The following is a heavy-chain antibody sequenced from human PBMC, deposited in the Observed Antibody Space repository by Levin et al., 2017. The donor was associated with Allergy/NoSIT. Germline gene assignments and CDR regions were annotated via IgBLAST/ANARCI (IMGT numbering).Heavy chain of an antibody. CDR1: GESFSGYY. Sequence: MPSETLSLKCAVYGESFSGYYWSWLRQPPGKGLEWIGEMNQNGDATYSPSLKSRVTISVDTSKNQFSLRLSSVTVADTAVYYCARARYCSSTTCVRVFDYWGHGNLVTVSS. D-gene: IGHD2-2*01. V-gene: IGHV4-34*01. CDR2: MNQNGDA. J-gene: IGHJ4*01. CDR3: ARARYCSSTTCVRVFDY.